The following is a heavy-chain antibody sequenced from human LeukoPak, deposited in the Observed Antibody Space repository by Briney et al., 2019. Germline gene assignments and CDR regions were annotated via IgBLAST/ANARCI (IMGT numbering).Heavy chain of an antibody. D-gene: IGHD1-26*01. CDR2: ISAYNGNT. Sequence: ASVKVSCKASGYTFTSYGISWVRQAPGQGLEWMGWISAYNGNTNYAQKLQGRVTMTTDTSTSTAYMELRSLRSDDTAVYYCASSSGSYSNLQGNWFDPWGQGTLVTVSS. CDR3: ASSSGSYSNLQGNWFDP. V-gene: IGHV1-18*01. CDR1: GYTFTSYG. J-gene: IGHJ5*02.